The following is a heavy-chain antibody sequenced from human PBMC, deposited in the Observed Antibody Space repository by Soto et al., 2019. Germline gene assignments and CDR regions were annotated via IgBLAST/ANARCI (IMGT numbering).Heavy chain of an antibody. Sequence: QVHLVQSGAEVKKPGASVKVSCKGSGYGFTTYGITWVRQAPGQGLEWMAWISAHNGNTNYAQKLQGRVTVTRDTSTSTAYRERRSLRSDDTAVYYGARGRYGDYWGQGALVTVSS. CDR2: ISAHNGNT. J-gene: IGHJ4*02. CDR1: GYGFTTYG. V-gene: IGHV1-18*01. D-gene: IGHD1-1*01. CDR3: ARGRYGDY.